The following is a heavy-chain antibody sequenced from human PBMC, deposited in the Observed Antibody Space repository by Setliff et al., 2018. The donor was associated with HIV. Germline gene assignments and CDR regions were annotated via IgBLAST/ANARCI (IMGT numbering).Heavy chain of an antibody. J-gene: IGHJ6*03. Sequence: GESLKISCKASGYIFTNYAMNWVRQAPGQGLEWMGWINTNTGNPTYAQGFTGRFVFSLDTSVSTAYLQISSLKAEDTAVYYCARGSSITIFGVVKGNYMDVWGKGTMVTVSS. CDR2: INTNTGNP. CDR1: GYIFTNYA. V-gene: IGHV7-4-1*02. D-gene: IGHD3-3*01. CDR3: ARGSSITIFGVVKGNYMDV.